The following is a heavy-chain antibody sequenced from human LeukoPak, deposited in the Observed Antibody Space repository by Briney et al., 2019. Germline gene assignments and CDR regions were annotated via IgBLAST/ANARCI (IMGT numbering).Heavy chain of an antibody. V-gene: IGHV4-61*02. J-gene: IGHJ3*02. CDR1: GDSISNGGYY. Sequence: PSQTLSLTCTASGDSISNGGYYWTWIRQPAGQGLVWIRSIYTSGGTFYNPSLKGRVTMSVDTSKSQLSLKLTSMTVADTAVYYWARRYGENTIFGVVPKDAVDIWGQGTMVTVSS. CDR3: ARRYGENTIFGVVPKDAVDI. D-gene: IGHD3-3*01. CDR2: IYTSGGT.